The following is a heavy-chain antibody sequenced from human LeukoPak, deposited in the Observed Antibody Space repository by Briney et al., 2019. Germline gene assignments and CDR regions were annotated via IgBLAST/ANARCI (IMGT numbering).Heavy chain of an antibody. CDR2: IWPDDSET. CDR3: TRQPIDYGPDY. J-gene: IGHJ4*02. CDR1: GYIFTNYW. Sequence: GESLKISCEASGYIFTNYWIGWVRQRPGKGLEWMGIIWPDDSETRYSPSFQGQVTMSDDKSTNTAYLQWSTLKASDSGIYYCTRQPIDYGPDYWGQGTLVTVSS. V-gene: IGHV5-51*01. D-gene: IGHD4/OR15-4a*01.